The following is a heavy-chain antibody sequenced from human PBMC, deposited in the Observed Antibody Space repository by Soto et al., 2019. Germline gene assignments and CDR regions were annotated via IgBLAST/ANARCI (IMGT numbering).Heavy chain of an antibody. D-gene: IGHD4-4*01. CDR3: ARDPTVTPLRSYYYYYGMDV. CDR1: GYTFTSYY. J-gene: IGHJ6*02. Sequence: ASVKVSCKASGYTFTSYYMHWVRQAPGQGLEWMGIINPSGRSTSYAQKFQGRVTMTRDTSKSTVYMELSSLRSEDTAVYYCARDPTVTPLRSYYYYYGMDVGGQGTTVTVSS. CDR2: INPSGRST. V-gene: IGHV1-46*01.